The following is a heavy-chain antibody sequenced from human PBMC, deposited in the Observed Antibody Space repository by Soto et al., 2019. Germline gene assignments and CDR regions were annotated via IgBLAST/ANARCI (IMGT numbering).Heavy chain of an antibody. J-gene: IGHJ3*01. V-gene: IGHV3-7*04. Sequence: GGSLRLSCAASGFTFRNYWMSWVRQAPGKGLQWVANIKQDGSQKWYVDSVKGRFTISRDNAKTSLYLQMNSLRVEDTAVYYCVRGDFHDSSGPFSDAFDVWGQGIMVTVSS. CDR1: GFTFRNYW. CDR3: VRGDFHDSSGPFSDAFDV. D-gene: IGHD3-22*01. CDR2: IKQDGSQK.